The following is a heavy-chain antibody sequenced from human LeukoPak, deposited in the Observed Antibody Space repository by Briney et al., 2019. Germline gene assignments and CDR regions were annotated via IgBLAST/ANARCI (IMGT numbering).Heavy chain of an antibody. CDR3: ARRTLTIRTFDI. Sequence: ASVKVSCKASRYTFTSYDINWVRQATGQGPEWMGWMNPNSGNTGYAQKFQGRVTITRNTSISTAYMELSSLRSEGTAVYYCARRTLTIRTFDIWGQGTMVTVSS. CDR2: MNPNSGNT. V-gene: IGHV1-8*01. CDR1: RYTFTSYD. J-gene: IGHJ3*02. D-gene: IGHD3-3*01.